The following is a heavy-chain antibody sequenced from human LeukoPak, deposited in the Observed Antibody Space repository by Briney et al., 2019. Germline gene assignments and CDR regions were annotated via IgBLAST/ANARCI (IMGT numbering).Heavy chain of an antibody. V-gene: IGHV3-7*01. CDR3: ARRQWTAFDV. CDR1: GFTFNTYW. CDR2: IKPDGNER. D-gene: IGHD6-19*01. J-gene: IGHJ3*01. Sequence: GGSLRLSCAASGFTFNTYWISWVRQAPGKGLQWVANIKPDGNERYYVDYVKGRFTISRDNARSSLYLQMNSLRVEDTAIYYCARRQWTAFDVWGRGTMVTVSS.